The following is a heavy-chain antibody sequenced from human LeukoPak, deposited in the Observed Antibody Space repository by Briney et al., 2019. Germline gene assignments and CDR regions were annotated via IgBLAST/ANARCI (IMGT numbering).Heavy chain of an antibody. CDR3: AGDHAGATDGHY. CDR1: GFTFSSYA. J-gene: IGHJ4*02. V-gene: IGHV3-30-3*01. CDR2: ISYDGSNK. Sequence: TGGSLRLSCAASGFTFSSYAMHWVRQAPGKGLEWVAVISYDGSNKYYADSVKGRFTISRDNSKNTLYLQMNSLRAEDTAVYCCAGDHAGATDGHYWGQGTLVTVSS. D-gene: IGHD1-26*01.